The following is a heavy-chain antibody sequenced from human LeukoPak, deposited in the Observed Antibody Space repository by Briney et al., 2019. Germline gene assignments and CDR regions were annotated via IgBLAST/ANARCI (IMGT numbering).Heavy chain of an antibody. CDR3: ARDYSSTSGKHAFDI. CDR2: ISSSSSSL. Sequence: GSLRLSCVASGFTFSNYSMNWVRQAPGKGLEWVSYISSSSSSLYYADSVKGRFTISRGNAKNSLYLQMNSLRAEDTALYYCARDYSSTSGKHAFDIWGQGTMVTVSS. V-gene: IGHV3-48*01. CDR1: GFTFSNYS. J-gene: IGHJ3*02. D-gene: IGHD6-13*01.